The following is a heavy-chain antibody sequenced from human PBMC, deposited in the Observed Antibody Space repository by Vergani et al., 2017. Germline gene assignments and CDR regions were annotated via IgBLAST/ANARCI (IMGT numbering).Heavy chain of an antibody. CDR1: GGSFSGYY. D-gene: IGHD1-26*01. V-gene: IGHV4-34*01. J-gene: IGHJ6*03. Sequence: QVQLQQWGAGLLTPSETLSLTCAVYGGSFSGYYWSWIRQPPGKGLEWIGEINHSGSTNYNPSLKSRVTISVDTSKNQFSLKLSSVTAADTAVYYCARSGAARSGYYMDVWGKGTTVTVSS. CDR2: INHSGST. CDR3: ARSGAARSGYYMDV.